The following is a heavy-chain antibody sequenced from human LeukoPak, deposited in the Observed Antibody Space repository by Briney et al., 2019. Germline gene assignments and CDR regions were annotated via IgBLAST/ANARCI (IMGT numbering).Heavy chain of an antibody. Sequence: GGSLRLSCAASGFTFSSYSMNWVRQAPGKGLEWVSSISSSSSYIYYADSVKGRFTSSRDNAKNSLYLQMNSLRAEDTAVYYCARTNYCSSTSCHFLGGSQGDDFDIWGQGTMVTVSS. CDR3: ARTNYCSSTSCHFLGGSQGDDFDI. CDR2: ISSSSSYI. V-gene: IGHV3-21*01. J-gene: IGHJ3*02. CDR1: GFTFSSYS. D-gene: IGHD2-2*01.